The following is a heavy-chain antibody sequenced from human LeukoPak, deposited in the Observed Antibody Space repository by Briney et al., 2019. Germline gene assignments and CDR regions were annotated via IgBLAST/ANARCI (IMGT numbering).Heavy chain of an antibody. J-gene: IGHJ5*02. CDR2: ISSSSSTI. CDR3: AKDLGYHWFDP. V-gene: IGHV3-48*01. D-gene: IGHD1-1*01. Sequence: GGSLRLSCAASGFTFSSYSMNWVRQAPGKGLEWVSYISSSSSTIYYADSVKGRFTISRDNSKNTLYLQMNSLRAEDTAVYYCAKDLGYHWFDPWGQGTLVTVSS. CDR1: GFTFSSYS.